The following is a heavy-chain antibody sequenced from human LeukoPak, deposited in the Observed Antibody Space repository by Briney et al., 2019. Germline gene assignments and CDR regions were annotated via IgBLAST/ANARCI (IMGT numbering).Heavy chain of an antibody. V-gene: IGHV5-51*01. D-gene: IGHD6-13*01. CDR2: IYPDDSDT. CDR1: GYSFTNYW. CDR3: ARPRGRQQLVPFDY. J-gene: IGHJ4*02. Sequence: GESLKISCKGSGYSFTNYWIGWVRQMPGKGLEWMGIIYPDDSDTRYSPSFQGQITISADKSISTAYLQWISLKASDTAMYYCARPRGRQQLVPFDYWGQGTLVTVSS.